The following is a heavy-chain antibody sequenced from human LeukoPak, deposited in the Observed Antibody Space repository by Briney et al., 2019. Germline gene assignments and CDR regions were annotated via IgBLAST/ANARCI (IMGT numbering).Heavy chain of an antibody. Sequence: GGSLRLSCAASGFTFSSYAMSWVRQAPGKGLEWVSAISGSGGSTYYADSVKGRFTISRDNSKNTLYLQMNSLRAEDTAVYYSAKERGIVVVPAAEFDYWGQGTLVTVSS. J-gene: IGHJ4*02. D-gene: IGHD2-2*01. CDR2: ISGSGGST. V-gene: IGHV3-23*01. CDR1: GFTFSSYA. CDR3: AKERGIVVVPAAEFDY.